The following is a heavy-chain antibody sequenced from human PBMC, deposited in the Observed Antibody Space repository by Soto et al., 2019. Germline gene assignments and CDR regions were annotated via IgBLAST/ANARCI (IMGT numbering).Heavy chain of an antibody. D-gene: IGHD6-19*01. CDR2: INIDGTEK. CDR3: PRNRGWEMLDY. CDR1: GFTFTHYW. V-gene: IGHV3-7*01. J-gene: IGHJ4*02. Sequence: EVQLVESGGALVQPGGSLRLSCATSGFTFTHYWMNWVRQATGKGLEWVANINIDGTEKYYGDSVKGRFTISRDNAKNSLYLQMDSLRDEDIAVYYCPRNRGWEMLDYWGQGTLVTVSS.